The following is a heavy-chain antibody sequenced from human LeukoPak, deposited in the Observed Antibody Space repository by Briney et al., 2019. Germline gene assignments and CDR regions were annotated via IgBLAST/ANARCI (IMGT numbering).Heavy chain of an antibody. CDR1: GFTFSSYS. D-gene: IGHD1-1*01. Sequence: PGGSLRLSCAASGFTFSSYSMNWVRQAPGKGLEWVSHISASSGTIYYADSVKGRFTISRDNAKNSLYLQMNSLRAEDTAVYYCARGWNGDYWGQGTLVTVSS. J-gene: IGHJ4*02. V-gene: IGHV3-48*01. CDR2: ISASSGTI. CDR3: ARGWNGDY.